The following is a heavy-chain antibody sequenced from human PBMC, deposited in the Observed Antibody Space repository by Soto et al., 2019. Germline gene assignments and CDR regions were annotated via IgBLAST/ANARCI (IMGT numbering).Heavy chain of an antibody. V-gene: IGHV3-72*01. CDR3: ARVGRYDFWSGPDY. CDR1: GFTFSDHY. J-gene: IGHJ4*02. CDR2: TRNKANSYTT. Sequence: PGGSLRLSCVASGFTFSDHYMDWVRQAPGKGLEWVGRTRNKANSYTTEYAASVKGRFTISRDDSKNSLYLQMNSLKTEDTALYYCARVGRYDFWSGPDYWGQGTLVTVSS. D-gene: IGHD3-3*01.